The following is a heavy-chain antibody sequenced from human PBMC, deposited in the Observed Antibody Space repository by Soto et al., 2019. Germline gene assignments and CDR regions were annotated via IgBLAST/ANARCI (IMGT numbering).Heavy chain of an antibody. D-gene: IGHD3-16*01. CDR3: ARHEGGLKNWFDP. J-gene: IGHJ5*02. V-gene: IGHV5-10-1*01. CDR1: GYSFTVYW. Sequence: EVQLVQSGAEVKKHGESLRISCKGSGYSFTVYWISWVRQMPGKGLEWMGRIDPSDSYTNYSPSFQGHVTISADKSISTAYLQWSSLKASDTAMYYCARHEGGLKNWFDPWGQGTLVTVSS. CDR2: IDPSDSYT.